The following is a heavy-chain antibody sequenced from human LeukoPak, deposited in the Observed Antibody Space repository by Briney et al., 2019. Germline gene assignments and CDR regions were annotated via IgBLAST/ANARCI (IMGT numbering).Heavy chain of an antibody. Sequence: KPSETLSLTCTVSGGSISSGSYYWSWIRQPAGKGLEWIGRIYTSGSTNYNPSLKSRVTISVDTSKNQFSLKLSSVTAADTAVYYCARGRGNSYGYCDYWGQGTLVTVSS. CDR3: ARGRGNSYGYCDY. J-gene: IGHJ4*02. CDR2: IYTSGST. CDR1: GGSISSGSYY. V-gene: IGHV4-61*02. D-gene: IGHD5-18*01.